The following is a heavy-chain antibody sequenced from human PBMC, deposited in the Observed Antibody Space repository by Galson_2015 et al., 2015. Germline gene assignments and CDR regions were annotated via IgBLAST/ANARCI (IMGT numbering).Heavy chain of an antibody. CDR2: ITSSSGTI. CDR3: ARRGSGWFFGAFDN. D-gene: IGHD6-19*01. J-gene: IGHJ3*02. Sequence: SLRLSCAASGFTFSDYYMSWIRQAPGKGLEWISYITSSSGTIYYADSVKGRFTISRDNAKKSLYLQMNSLRAEDTAVYYCARRGSGWFFGAFDNLGQGTTVTVSS. V-gene: IGHV3-11*01. CDR1: GFTFSDYY.